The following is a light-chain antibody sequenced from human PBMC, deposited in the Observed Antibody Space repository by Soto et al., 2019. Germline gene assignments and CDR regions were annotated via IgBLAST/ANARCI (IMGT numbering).Light chain of an antibody. CDR3: QLAYSTLP. CDR2: AAS. CDR1: QSIGNY. J-gene: IGKJ4*01. V-gene: IGKV1-39*01. Sequence: DIQITHSPFSLSASVGDRVTINCRASQSIGNYFNWYQQKPGKAPKLLIYAASSLQCGVPSRFSGSGSGTDFTLTISSLQLEELATYYCQLAYSTLPLGGGTNVQIK.